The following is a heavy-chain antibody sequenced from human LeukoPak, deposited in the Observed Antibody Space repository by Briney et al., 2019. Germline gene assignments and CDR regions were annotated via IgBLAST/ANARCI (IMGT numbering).Heavy chain of an antibody. V-gene: IGHV3-23*01. D-gene: IGHD6-13*01. Sequence: PGGSLRLSCAASGFIFSSYAVSWVRQAPGKGLEWVSGICSSGGTYYADSVRGRFTISRDNSKNMVYLQMNVLRAEDPAVYYCAKEVAALGTPIFDYWGQGTLVTVSS. J-gene: IGHJ4*02. CDR2: ICSSGGT. CDR3: AKEVAALGTPIFDY. CDR1: GFIFSSYA.